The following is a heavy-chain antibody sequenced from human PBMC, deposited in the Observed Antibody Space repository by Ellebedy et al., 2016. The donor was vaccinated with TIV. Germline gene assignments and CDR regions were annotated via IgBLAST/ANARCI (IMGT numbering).Heavy chain of an antibody. Sequence: AASVKVSCKASGYTFTNYDIIWVRQATGQGLEWMGWMNPNSGNTDYAQKFQGRVTMTRNISTSIAYMELNILRSEDTAVYFCARGLRVGGPQGSWGQGTLVTVSS. J-gene: IGHJ4*02. D-gene: IGHD3-10*01. V-gene: IGHV1-8*01. CDR2: MNPNSGNT. CDR3: ARGLRVGGPQGS. CDR1: GYTFTNYD.